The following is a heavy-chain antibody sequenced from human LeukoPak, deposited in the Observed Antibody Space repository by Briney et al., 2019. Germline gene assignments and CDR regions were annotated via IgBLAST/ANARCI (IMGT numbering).Heavy chain of an antibody. CDR2: ISSSSSYT. V-gene: IGHV3-11*05. CDR1: GFTFSDYY. J-gene: IGHJ4*02. Sequence: GGSLRLSCAASGFTFSDYYMSWIRQAPGKGLEWVSYISSSSSYTNYADSVKGRFAISRDNAKNSLYLQMNSLRAEDTAVYYCAREVKAVPGDESFDYWGQGTLVTVS. D-gene: IGHD6-19*01. CDR3: AREVKAVPGDESFDY.